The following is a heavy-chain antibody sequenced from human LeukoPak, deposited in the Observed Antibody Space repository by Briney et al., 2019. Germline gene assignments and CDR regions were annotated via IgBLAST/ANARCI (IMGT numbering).Heavy chain of an antibody. V-gene: IGHV4-31*03. CDR2: IYYSGST. CDR3: AREPVVVVAATYYYGTDV. CDR1: GGSLSSGGYY. Sequence: NTSDTQSLMCTVSGGSLSSGGYYWSSGSQHPGEVLDWNGYIYYSGSTYYNQSLKSRVTISVDTSKNQSSLQMSSVTAPDTAVYHCAREPVVVVAATYYYGTDVWGQGTTVTVSS. D-gene: IGHD2-15*01. J-gene: IGHJ6*02.